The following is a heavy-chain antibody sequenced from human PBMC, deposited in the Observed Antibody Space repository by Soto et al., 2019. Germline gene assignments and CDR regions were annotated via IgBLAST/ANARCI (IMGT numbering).Heavy chain of an antibody. Sequence: PGGSLRLSCAASGVIFGNAWINWVRQAPGKGLEWVGRIKSKADGGTTDFAAPVKGRFTISRDNSKNTLYLQMNALRADGTAIYYCAKVISITVSYWYGMDVWGQGTTVTVSS. CDR1: GVIFGNAW. V-gene: IGHV3-15*07. CDR3: AKVISITVSYWYGMDV. D-gene: IGHD2-8*02. CDR2: IKSKADGGTT. J-gene: IGHJ6*02.